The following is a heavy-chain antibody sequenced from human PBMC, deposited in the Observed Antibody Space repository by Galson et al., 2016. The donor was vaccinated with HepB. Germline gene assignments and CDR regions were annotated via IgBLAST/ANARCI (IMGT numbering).Heavy chain of an antibody. D-gene: IGHD3-3*01. V-gene: IGHV3-7*03. CDR1: GFSFSRYW. Sequence: SLRLSCAASGFSFSRYWMAWVRQAPGKGLEWVGNIRAHGTANDYVGSVKGRFTMSRDTAQKSLFLQMTSLRVEDTAVYYCARENFWKLDQWGQGTLVTVSS. CDR3: ARENFWKLDQ. J-gene: IGHJ5*02. CDR2: IRAHGTAN.